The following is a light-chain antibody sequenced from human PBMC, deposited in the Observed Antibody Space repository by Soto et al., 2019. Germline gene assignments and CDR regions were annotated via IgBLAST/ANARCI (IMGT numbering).Light chain of an antibody. CDR1: SSDVGGYNY. CDR3: SSYTSSSTL. Sequence: QSVLTQPRSVSGSPGQSITISCTGTSSDVGGYNYVSWYQQHPGKAPKLMIYEVSNRPSGVSNRFSGSESGNTASLTISGLQAEDEADYYCSSYTSSSTLFGGGTQLTVL. CDR2: EVS. J-gene: IGLJ3*02. V-gene: IGLV2-14*01.